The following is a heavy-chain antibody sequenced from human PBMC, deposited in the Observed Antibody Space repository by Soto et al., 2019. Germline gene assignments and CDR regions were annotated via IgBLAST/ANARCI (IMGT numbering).Heavy chain of an antibody. CDR1: GGTFSSYA. CDR2: IIPIFGTA. V-gene: IGHV1-69*18. Sequence: QVQLVQSGAEVKKPGSSVKVSCKASGGTFSSYAISWVRQAPGQGLEWMGRIIPIFGTANYAQKFQGRVTITADESTSTAYMELSSLRSEDTAVYYCARDGPLGYCSGGSCYSGWFDPWGQGTLVTVSS. D-gene: IGHD2-15*01. CDR3: ARDGPLGYCSGGSCYSGWFDP. J-gene: IGHJ5*02.